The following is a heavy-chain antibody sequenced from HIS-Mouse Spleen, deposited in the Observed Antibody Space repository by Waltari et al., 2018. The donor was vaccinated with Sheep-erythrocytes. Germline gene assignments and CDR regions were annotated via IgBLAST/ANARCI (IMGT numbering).Heavy chain of an antibody. CDR2: ISWNSGSI. J-gene: IGHJ4*02. Sequence: EVQRVECGGGLVHPGRSLRFSRSASGFSFDDYAIRWVRLAPGEGLEWVSGISWNSGSIGDADSVKGRFTISRDNAKNSLYLQMNSLRAADTALYYCAKDISRNIVVVPAAVGDYWGQGTLVTVSS. CDR3: AKDISRNIVVVPAAVGDY. V-gene: IGHV3-9*01. D-gene: IGHD2-2*01. CDR1: GFSFDDYA.